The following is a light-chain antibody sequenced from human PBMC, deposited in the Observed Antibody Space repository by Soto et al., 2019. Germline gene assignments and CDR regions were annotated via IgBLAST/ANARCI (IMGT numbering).Light chain of an antibody. J-gene: IGLJ1*01. Sequence: QSVLTQPASVSGSPGQSITISCTGTSSDVGSYNLVSWYQQHPGKAPKLMIYEVSKRPSGVSNRFSGSKSGNTASLTISGLQAEDEAVDYCCSYAGSSTFLDLLGTG. CDR2: EVS. V-gene: IGLV2-23*02. CDR1: SSDVGSYNL. CDR3: CSYAGSSTFLDL.